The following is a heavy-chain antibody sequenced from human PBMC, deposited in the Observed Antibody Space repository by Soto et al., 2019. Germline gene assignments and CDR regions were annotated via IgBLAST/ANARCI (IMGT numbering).Heavy chain of an antibody. CDR3: ERPPYSGSYYGAFDI. CDR1: GYSVTSYW. CDR2: IYPGDSDT. Sequence: LGAAQQISGKGSGYSVTSYWIGSVRQMPGKGLEWMGIIYPGDSDTRYSPSFQGQVTISADKSISTAYLQWSSLKASDTAMYYCERPPYSGSYYGAFDIWGQGTMVTVSS. V-gene: IGHV5-51*01. D-gene: IGHD1-26*01. J-gene: IGHJ3*02.